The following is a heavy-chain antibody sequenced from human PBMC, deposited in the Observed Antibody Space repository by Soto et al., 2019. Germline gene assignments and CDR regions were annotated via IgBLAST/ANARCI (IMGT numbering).Heavy chain of an antibody. D-gene: IGHD3-9*01. CDR1: GFTFSSYA. V-gene: IGHV3-23*01. J-gene: IGHJ4*02. CDR3: AKVPFLTGYYSLIDY. CDR2: ISGSGGST. Sequence: PVGSLRLSCAASGFTFSSYAMSWVRQAPGKGLEWVSAISGSGGSTYYADSVKGRFTISRDNSKNTLYLQMNSLRAEDTAVYYCAKVPFLTGYYSLIDYWGQGTLVTVSS.